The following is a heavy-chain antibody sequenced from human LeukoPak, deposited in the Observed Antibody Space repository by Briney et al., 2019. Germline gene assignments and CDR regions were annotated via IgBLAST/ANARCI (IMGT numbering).Heavy chain of an antibody. CDR1: GYTFTSYD. CDR3: ARGNSRRLGYCSGGSCYSAFDY. Sequence: ASVKVSCKASGYTFTSYDINWLRQATGQGLEWMGWMNPNSGNTGYAQKFQGRVTMTRNTSISTAYMELSSLRSEDTAVYYCARGNSRRLGYCSGGSCYSAFDYWGQGTLVTVSS. J-gene: IGHJ4*02. CDR2: MNPNSGNT. V-gene: IGHV1-8*01. D-gene: IGHD2-15*01.